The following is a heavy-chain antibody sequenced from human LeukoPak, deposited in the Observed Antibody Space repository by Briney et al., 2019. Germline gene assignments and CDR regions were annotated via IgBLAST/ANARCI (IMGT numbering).Heavy chain of an antibody. CDR2: ISPYNGNT. CDR3: ARDLTTVTSGPLGY. Sequence: ASVTVSCKASGYTFINYGISWVRQAPGQGLEWMGWISPYNGNTNYAQNLQGRVTMTTDTSPNTAYMELRSLRSDDTAVYYCARDLTTVTSGPLGYWGQGTLVTVSS. D-gene: IGHD4-11*01. CDR1: GYTFINYG. J-gene: IGHJ4*02. V-gene: IGHV1-18*01.